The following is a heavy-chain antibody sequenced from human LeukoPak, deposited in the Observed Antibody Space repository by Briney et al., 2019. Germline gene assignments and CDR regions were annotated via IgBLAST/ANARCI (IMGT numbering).Heavy chain of an antibody. Sequence: SVKVSCTASGGTFSSYAISGVRQAPGQGLEWMGGIIPIFGTANYAQKFQGRVTITAAESTSTAYMELSSLRSEDTAVYYCARTRTEYCSSTSCYRHYYYGMDVWGKGTTVTVSS. CDR2: IIPIFGTA. V-gene: IGHV1-69*13. CDR3: ARTRTEYCSSTSCYRHYYYGMDV. D-gene: IGHD2-2*01. J-gene: IGHJ6*04. CDR1: GGTFSSYA.